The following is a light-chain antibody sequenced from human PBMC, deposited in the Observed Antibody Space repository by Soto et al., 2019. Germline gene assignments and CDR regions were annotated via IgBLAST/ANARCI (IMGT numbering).Light chain of an antibody. CDR1: RRYVGGYNY. J-gene: IGLJ1*01. Sequence: QSLLTPPASLSGSPGQSITICCPGARRYVGGYNYVSWYQQYPGKAPRLIIYHVSNPPSGVSDRFSGSKSGNSASLTISGLQAEDEADYYCSSYTSTSTYVFGTGTKVTVL. CDR2: HVS. V-gene: IGLV2-14*01. CDR3: SSYTSTSTYV.